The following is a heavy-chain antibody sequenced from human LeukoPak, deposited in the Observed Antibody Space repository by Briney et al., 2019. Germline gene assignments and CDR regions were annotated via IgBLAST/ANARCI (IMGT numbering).Heavy chain of an antibody. V-gene: IGHV3-23*01. CDR1: GFTFSSYA. J-gene: IGHJ4*02. CDR2: ISGSGGST. D-gene: IGHD3-10*01. Sequence: PGGSLRLSCAASGFTFSSYAMSWVRQAPGKGLEWVSAISGSGGSTYYADSVKGRFTISRDNSKNTLYLQMNSLRAEDTAVYYCAKGTVRSYYGSGSYYDYWGQGTLVTVSS. CDR3: AKGTVRSYYGSGSYYDY.